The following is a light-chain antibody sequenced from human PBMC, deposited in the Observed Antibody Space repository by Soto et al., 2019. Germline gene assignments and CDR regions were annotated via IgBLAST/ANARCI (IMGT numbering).Light chain of an antibody. CDR2: GAS. Sequence: EIVMTQSPATLSVSPGERATLSCRASQSVSSNLAWYQQKPGQAPRLLIYGASTRATGIPARFSGSGSGTEFTITISSLQSEDFAVYYCQQYNNGPLYTFGQGTKLEIK. CDR1: QSVSSN. V-gene: IGKV3-15*01. J-gene: IGKJ2*01. CDR3: QQYNNGPLYT.